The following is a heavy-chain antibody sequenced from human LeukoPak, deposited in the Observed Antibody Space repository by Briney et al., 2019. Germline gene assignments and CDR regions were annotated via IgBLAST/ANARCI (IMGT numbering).Heavy chain of an antibody. CDR2: ISYDGSNK. V-gene: IGHV3-30*03. J-gene: IGHJ6*02. CDR1: GFTFSSYG. CDR3: ARDRHGDYSYSFYYYGMDV. Sequence: GRSLRLSCAASGFTFSSYGMHWVRQAPGKGLEWVAVISYDGSNKYYADSVKGRFTISRDNSKNTLYLQMNSLRAEDTAVYYCARDRHGDYSYSFYYYGMDVWGQGTTVTVSS. D-gene: IGHD4-17*01.